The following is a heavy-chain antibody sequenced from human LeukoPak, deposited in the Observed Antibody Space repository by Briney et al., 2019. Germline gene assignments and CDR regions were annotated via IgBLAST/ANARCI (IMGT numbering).Heavy chain of an antibody. CDR2: TYYSGST. Sequence: PSETLSLTCTVSGGSISSYYWSWIRQPPGKGLEWIGYTYYSGSTNYNPSLKSRVTISVDTSKNQFSLKLSSVTAADTAVYYCARGWSYDFWSGYPYYYYYGMDVWGQGTTVTVSS. D-gene: IGHD3-3*01. CDR1: GGSISSYY. V-gene: IGHV4-59*01. CDR3: ARGWSYDFWSGYPYYYYYGMDV. J-gene: IGHJ6*02.